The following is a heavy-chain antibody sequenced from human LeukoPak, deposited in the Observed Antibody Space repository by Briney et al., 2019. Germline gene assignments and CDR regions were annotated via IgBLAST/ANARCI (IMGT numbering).Heavy chain of an antibody. CDR3: TTDQYSSSLESFDY. CDR2: IKSKTDGGTT. CDR1: GFTFSKAW. J-gene: IGHJ4*02. D-gene: IGHD6-13*01. V-gene: IGHV3-15*01. Sequence: EGSLRLSCAASGFTFSKAWMSWVRQAPGKGLGWDGHIKSKTDGGTTDYAEPVKGRFTISRDDSKNTLYLQMNSLKTEDTAVYYCTTDQYSSSLESFDYWGQGTLVTVSS.